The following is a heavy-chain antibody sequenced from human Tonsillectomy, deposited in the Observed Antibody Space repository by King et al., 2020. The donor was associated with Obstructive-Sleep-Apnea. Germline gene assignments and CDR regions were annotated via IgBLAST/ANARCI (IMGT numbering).Heavy chain of an antibody. CDR2: IYYSGST. D-gene: IGHD3-10*01. Sequence: VQLQESGPGLVKPSQTLSLTCTVSGGSISSGGYYWSWIRQHPGKGLEWIGYIYYSGSTYYNPSLKSRVTISVDTSKNQFSLKLSSVTAADTAVYYCARVAKITMVRGVNALDYWGQGTLVTVSS. CDR1: GGSISSGGYY. V-gene: IGHV4-31*03. J-gene: IGHJ4*02. CDR3: ARVAKITMVRGVNALDY.